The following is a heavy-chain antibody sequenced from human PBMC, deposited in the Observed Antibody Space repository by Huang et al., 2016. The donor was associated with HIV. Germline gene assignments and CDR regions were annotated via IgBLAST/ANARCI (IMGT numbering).Heavy chain of an antibody. Sequence: EVQLLESGGGLVQPGGSLRLSCAASGFTFSSYAMSWVRQAPGKGLEWVSVISGSGGSTYYADSVKGRVTISRDNSKNTLYLQMNSLRAEDTAVYYCAKSGYCSGGSCYLEGFDPWGQGTLVTVSS. CDR2: ISGSGGST. D-gene: IGHD2-15*01. J-gene: IGHJ5*02. CDR1: GFTFSSYA. V-gene: IGHV3-23*01. CDR3: AKSGYCSGGSCYLEGFDP.